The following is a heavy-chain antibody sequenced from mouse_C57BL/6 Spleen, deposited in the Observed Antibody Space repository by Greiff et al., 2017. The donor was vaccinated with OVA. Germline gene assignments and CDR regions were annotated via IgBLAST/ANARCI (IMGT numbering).Heavy chain of an antibody. CDR2: IYPGDGDT. J-gene: IGHJ1*03. V-gene: IGHV1-82*01. D-gene: IGHD1-1*01. Sequence: VQLQQSGPELVKPGASVKISCKASGYAFSSSWMNWVKQRPGKGLEWIGRIYPGDGDTNYNGKFKGKATLTADKSSSTAYMQLSSLTSEDSAVYFCGIYYDGSSWYFDVWGTGTTVTVSS. CDR1: GYAFSSSW. CDR3: GIYYDGSSWYFDV.